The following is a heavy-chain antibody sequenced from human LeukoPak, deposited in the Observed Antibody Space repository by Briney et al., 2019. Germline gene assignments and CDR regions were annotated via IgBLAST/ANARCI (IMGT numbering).Heavy chain of an antibody. D-gene: IGHD4-17*01. CDR3: ANEIRPNDY. Sequence: PGGSLRLSCTASAFAFSNHAMSWVRQAPGKGLEWDSSISISGGTTYYADSVKGRFTISRENSKSTLYLQMNNLRADDTAVYYCANEIRPNDYWGQGTLVTVSS. J-gene: IGHJ4*02. CDR1: AFAFSNHA. V-gene: IGHV3-23*01. CDR2: ISISGGTT.